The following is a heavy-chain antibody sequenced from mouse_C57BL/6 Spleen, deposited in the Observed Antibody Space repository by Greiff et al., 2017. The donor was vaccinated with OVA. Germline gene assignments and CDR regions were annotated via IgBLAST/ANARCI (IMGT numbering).Heavy chain of an antibody. CDR3: ARGGGTGPAWFAY. Sequence: VQRVESGAELVKPGASVKISCKASGYAFSSYWMNWVKQRPGKGLEWIGQIYPGDGDTNYNGKFKGKATLTADKSSSTAYMQLSSLTSEDSAVYFCARGGGTGPAWFAYWGQGTLVTVSA. J-gene: IGHJ3*01. CDR2: IYPGDGDT. D-gene: IGHD4-1*01. V-gene: IGHV1-80*01. CDR1: GYAFSSYW.